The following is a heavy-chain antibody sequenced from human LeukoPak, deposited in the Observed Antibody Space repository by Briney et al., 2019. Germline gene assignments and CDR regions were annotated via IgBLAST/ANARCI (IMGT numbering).Heavy chain of an antibody. J-gene: IGHJ4*02. V-gene: IGHV3-21*01. CDR3: AKGELGLWFDY. CDR1: GFTFSSYS. D-gene: IGHD5-18*01. CDR2: ISSTSTYI. Sequence: GGSLRLSCAASGFTFSSYSMNWVRQAPGKGLEWVSSISSTSTYIYYADSLKGRFTISRDNAKNSLYLQMNSLRAEDTAVYYCAKGELGLWFDYWGQGTLVTVSS.